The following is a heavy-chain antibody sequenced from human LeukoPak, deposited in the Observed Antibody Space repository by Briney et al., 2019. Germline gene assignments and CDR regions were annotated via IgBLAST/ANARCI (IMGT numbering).Heavy chain of an antibody. D-gene: IGHD1-14*01. J-gene: IGHJ4*02. V-gene: IGHV1-69*04. Sequence: SVKVSCKASGGTFSSYAISWVRQAPGQGLEWMGRIIPILGIANYAQKFQGRVTITADKSTSTAYMELSSLRSEDTAVYYRASSYNVLEDWGQGTLVTVSS. CDR2: IIPILGIA. CDR3: ASSYNVLED. CDR1: GGTFSSYA.